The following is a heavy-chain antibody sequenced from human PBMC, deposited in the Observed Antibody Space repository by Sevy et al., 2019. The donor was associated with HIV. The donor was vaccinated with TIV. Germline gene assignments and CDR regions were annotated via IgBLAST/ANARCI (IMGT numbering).Heavy chain of an antibody. V-gene: IGHV1-24*01. Sequence: ASVKVSCKVSGYIFTELSMHWVRQAPGKGLEWMGGFDPEDGETIYAQKFQGRVTMTEDTSTDTAYMDLSSQRSEDTAVYYCATDSVLLKGRYYDSSGYYLHYWGQGTLVTVSS. CDR3: ATDSVLLKGRYYDSSGYYLHY. CDR1: GYIFTELS. CDR2: FDPEDGET. D-gene: IGHD3-22*01. J-gene: IGHJ4*02.